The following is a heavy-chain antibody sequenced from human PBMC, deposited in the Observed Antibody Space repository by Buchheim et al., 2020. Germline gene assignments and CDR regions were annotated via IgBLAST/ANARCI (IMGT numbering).Heavy chain of an antibody. Sequence: QVQLQESGPGLAKPSQTLSLTCTVSGGSISSGSYYWSWIRQPAGKGLEWIGRIYTSGSTNYNPSLKSRVTISVDTSKNQFSLKLSSVTAADTAVYYCARVDFWSGYFGYWGQGTL. CDR2: IYTSGST. V-gene: IGHV4-61*02. J-gene: IGHJ4*02. CDR1: GGSISSGSYY. D-gene: IGHD3-3*01. CDR3: ARVDFWSGYFGY.